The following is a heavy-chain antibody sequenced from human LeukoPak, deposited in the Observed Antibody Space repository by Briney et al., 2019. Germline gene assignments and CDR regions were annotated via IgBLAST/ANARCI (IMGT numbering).Heavy chain of an antibody. J-gene: IGHJ4*02. V-gene: IGHV4-59*01. D-gene: IGHD6-19*01. Sequence: KSSETLSLTCTVSGGSISGYYWNWIRQPPGKGLEWIGYIYYTGGTNYNPSLQSRVTMSVDTPKNLFSLNLNSVSAADTAIYYCAGEVPGAGHFGYWGQGILVTVSS. CDR3: AGEVPGAGHFGY. CDR1: GGSISGYY. CDR2: IYYTGGT.